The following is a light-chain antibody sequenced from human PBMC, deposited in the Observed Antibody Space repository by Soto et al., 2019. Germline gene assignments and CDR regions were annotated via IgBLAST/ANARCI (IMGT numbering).Light chain of an antibody. V-gene: IGKV3-20*01. Sequence: EVVLTQSPGTLSLSPGERATLSCRASQSVTNNYLAWYQQRPGQAPRLLIFGSSDMATGIPDRFSGSGSGTDFTLTISRLETEDFAVYYCHQYGSSPPYTFGQGTKLEIK. J-gene: IGKJ2*01. CDR3: HQYGSSPPYT. CDR1: QSVTNNY. CDR2: GSS.